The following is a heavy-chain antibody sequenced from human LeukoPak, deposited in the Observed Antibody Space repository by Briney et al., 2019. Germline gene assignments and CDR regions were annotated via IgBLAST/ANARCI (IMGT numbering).Heavy chain of an antibody. CDR3: ASSRRGGYSYGYPPIDAFDI. V-gene: IGHV1-18*01. CDR2: ISAYNGNT. J-gene: IGHJ3*02. D-gene: IGHD5-18*01. CDR1: GYTFTSYG. Sequence: ASVKVSCKASGYTFTSYGISWVRQAPGQGLEWMGWISAYNGNTNYAQKLQGRVTMTTDTSTSTAYMELRSLRSDDTAVYYCASSRRGGYSYGYPPIDAFDIWGQGTMVTVSS.